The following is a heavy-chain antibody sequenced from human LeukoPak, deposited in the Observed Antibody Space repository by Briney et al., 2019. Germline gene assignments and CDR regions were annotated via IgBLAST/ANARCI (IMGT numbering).Heavy chain of an antibody. D-gene: IGHD6-19*01. Sequence: SETLSLTCAVYGGSFSGYYWSWIRQPPGKGLEWIGEINHSGSTNYNPSLKSRVTISVDTFKNQFSLKLSSVTAADTAVYYCARLSQRPYSSGWNFYYYYYYMDVWGKGTTVTVSS. V-gene: IGHV4-34*01. J-gene: IGHJ6*03. CDR2: INHSGST. CDR3: ARLSQRPYSSGWNFYYYYYYMDV. CDR1: GGSFSGYY.